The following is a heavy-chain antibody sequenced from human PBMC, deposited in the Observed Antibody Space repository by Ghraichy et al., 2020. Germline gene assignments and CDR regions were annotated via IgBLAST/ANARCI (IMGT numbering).Heavy chain of an antibody. CDR3: ARPGIAVAGWPEEYYYYGMDV. CDR1: GFTFSSYA. V-gene: IGHV3-23*01. CDR2: ISGSGGST. D-gene: IGHD6-19*01. J-gene: IGHJ6*02. Sequence: GGSLRLSCAASGFTFSSYAMSWVRQAPGKGLEWVSAISGSGGSTYYADSVKGRFTISRDNSKNTLYLQMNSLRAEDTAVYYCARPGIAVAGWPEEYYYYGMDVWGQGTTVTVSS.